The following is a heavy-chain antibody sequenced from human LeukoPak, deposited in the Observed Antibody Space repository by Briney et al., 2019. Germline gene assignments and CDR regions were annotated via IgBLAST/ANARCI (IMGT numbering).Heavy chain of an antibody. Sequence: GGSLRLSCAASGFTFTSYGMHWVRQAPGKGLEWVAVISFDGSDKYYADSVKGRFTISRDNSKNTLYLQMNSLRAEDTAVYYCARLRGYSGYDHFDYWGQGTLVTVSS. CDR1: GFTFTSYG. J-gene: IGHJ4*02. D-gene: IGHD5-12*01. CDR3: ARLRGYSGYDHFDY. CDR2: ISFDGSDK. V-gene: IGHV3-30*03.